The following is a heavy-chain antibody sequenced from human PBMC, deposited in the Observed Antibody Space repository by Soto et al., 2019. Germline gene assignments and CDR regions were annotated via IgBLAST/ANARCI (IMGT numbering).Heavy chain of an antibody. CDR2: VYTSGST. V-gene: IGHV4-4*07. CDR1: GGSISSYY. Sequence: QVQLQESGPGLVKPSETLSLTCTVSGGSISSYYWSWVRQPAGKGLEWIGRVYTSGSTNYNPSLNSRVTVSLDTSKNQFSLRVNSVTAADTAVYYCARDSCDYQGFDYWGQRTLVTVSS. D-gene: IGHD4-17*01. J-gene: IGHJ4*02. CDR3: ARDSCDYQGFDY.